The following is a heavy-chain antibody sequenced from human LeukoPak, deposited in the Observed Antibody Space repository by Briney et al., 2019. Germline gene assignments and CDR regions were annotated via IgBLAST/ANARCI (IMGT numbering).Heavy chain of an antibody. CDR3: ARHGDCSGGSCYPGWFDP. V-gene: IGHV4-39*01. Sequence: SETLSLTCTVSGGSISSSSYYWGWIRQPPGKGLEWIRRIYYSGSTYYNPALKSRFTISVDTSKNQFSLKLSSVTAADKAVYYCARHGDCSGGSCYPGWFDPWGQGTLVTVSS. J-gene: IGHJ5*02. CDR1: GGSISSSSYY. CDR2: IYYSGST. D-gene: IGHD2-15*01.